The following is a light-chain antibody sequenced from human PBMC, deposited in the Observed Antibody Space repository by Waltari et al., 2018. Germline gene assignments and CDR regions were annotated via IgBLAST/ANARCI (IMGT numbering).Light chain of an antibody. J-gene: IGKJ5*01. CDR3: YQYGSAPFT. CDR1: QSVSQTF. CDR2: VAS. V-gene: IGKV3-20*01. Sequence: EVVLTQSPGTLSLSLGERATLSCRASQSVSQTFLAWYQQKPGQAPTLLISVASTRATGIPDRFSGSGSGTDFILTISRLEPEDFAVYYCYQYGSAPFTFGQGTRLEIK.